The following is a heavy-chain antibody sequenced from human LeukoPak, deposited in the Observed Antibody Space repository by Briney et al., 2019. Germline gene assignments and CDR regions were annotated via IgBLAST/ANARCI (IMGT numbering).Heavy chain of an antibody. V-gene: IGHV4-38-2*02. D-gene: IGHD2-15*01. J-gene: IGHJ4*02. CDR3: ARGPLGG. Sequence: SETLSLTCTVSGYSISSGYYWGWIRQPPGKGLEWIGSIYHSGSTYYNPSLKSRVTISVDTSKNQFSLKLSSVTAADTAVYYCARGPLGGWGQGTLVTVSS. CDR1: GYSISSGYY. CDR2: IYHSGST.